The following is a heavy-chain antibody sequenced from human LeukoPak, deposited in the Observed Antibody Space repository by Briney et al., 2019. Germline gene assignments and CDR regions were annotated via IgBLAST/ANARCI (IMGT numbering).Heavy chain of an antibody. D-gene: IGHD5-12*01. J-gene: IGHJ4*02. V-gene: IGHV3-21*01. CDR3: ARVNSGYDYSFFDY. CDR1: GFTFSSYS. Sequence: GGSLRLSCAASGFTFSSYSMNWVRQAPGKGLEWVSSISSSSSYIYYADSVKGRFTISRDNAKNSLYLQMNSLRAEDTAVYYCARVNSGYDYSFFDYWGQGTLVTVSS. CDR2: ISSSSSYI.